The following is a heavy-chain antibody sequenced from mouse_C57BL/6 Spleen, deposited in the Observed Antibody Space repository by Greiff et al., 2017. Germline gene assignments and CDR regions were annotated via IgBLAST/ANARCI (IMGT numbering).Heavy chain of an antibody. V-gene: IGHV1-61*01. D-gene: IGHD1-1*01. Sequence: QVQLQQPGAELVRPGSSVKLSCKASGYTFTSYWMDWVKQRPGQGLEWIGNIYPSDSETHYNQKFKDKATLTVDKSSSTAYMQLSSLTSEDSAVYYCARRDGSSYRYFDYWGQGTALTVSS. CDR3: ARRDGSSYRYFDY. CDR1: GYTFTSYW. J-gene: IGHJ2*01. CDR2: IYPSDSET.